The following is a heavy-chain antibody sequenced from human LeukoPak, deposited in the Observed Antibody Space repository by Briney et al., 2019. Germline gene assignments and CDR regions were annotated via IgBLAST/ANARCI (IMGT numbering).Heavy chain of an antibody. Sequence: SETLSLTCTVSGASFSSGDQYWNWIRQRPGEGLEWIGSIHPSGALYNNPSLESRVTISVDTSKNQFSLNLNSVTAADTAVYFCSRGLDSRKLGYWGQGALVTVSS. CDR3: SRGLDSRKLGY. J-gene: IGHJ4*02. CDR2: IHPSGAL. CDR1: GASFSSGDQY. V-gene: IGHV4-31*03. D-gene: IGHD3-22*01.